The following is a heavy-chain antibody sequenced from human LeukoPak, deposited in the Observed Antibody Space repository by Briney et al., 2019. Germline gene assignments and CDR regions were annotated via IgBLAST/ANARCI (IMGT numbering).Heavy chain of an antibody. V-gene: IGHV4-4*07. Sequence: SETLSLTCTVSGGSISSYYWSWLRQPAGKGLEWIGRIYTSGSTNYNPSLKSRVAMSVDTSKNQFSLKLSSVTAADTAVYYCARVTNYYDSSGYTNWFDPWGQGTLVTVSS. CDR2: IYTSGST. D-gene: IGHD3-22*01. J-gene: IGHJ5*02. CDR1: GGSISSYY. CDR3: ARVTNYYDSSGYTNWFDP.